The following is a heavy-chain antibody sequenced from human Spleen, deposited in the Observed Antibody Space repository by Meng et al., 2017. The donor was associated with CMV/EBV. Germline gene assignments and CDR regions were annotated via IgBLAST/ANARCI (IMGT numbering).Heavy chain of an antibody. CDR1: GGSISSSSYY. V-gene: IGHV4-61*01. CDR2: IYYSGST. CDR3: ARDRSSKYYYYGMDV. Sequence: SETLSLTCSVSGGSISSSSYYWGWIRQPPGKGLEWIGFIYYSGSTNYNPSLKSRVTISVDTSKNQFSLTLTSVTAADTAVYYCARDRSSKYYYYGMDVWGQGTTVTVSS. J-gene: IGHJ6*02. D-gene: IGHD3-10*01.